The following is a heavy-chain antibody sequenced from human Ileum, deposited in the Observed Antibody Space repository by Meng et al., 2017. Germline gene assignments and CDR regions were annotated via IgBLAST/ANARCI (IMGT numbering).Heavy chain of an antibody. D-gene: IGHD3-22*01. Sequence: GGSLRLSCAASGFTFSNYAMNWVRQAPGKGLEWVSFISGSDGTTYYADSVKGRFTISRDNSKNTLCLQMNSLRAEDTAVYYCARRAYDSSGQLWFDPWGQGTLVTVSS. CDR3: ARRAYDSSGQLWFDP. V-gene: IGHV3-23*01. CDR2: ISGSDGTT. CDR1: GFTFSNYA. J-gene: IGHJ5*02.